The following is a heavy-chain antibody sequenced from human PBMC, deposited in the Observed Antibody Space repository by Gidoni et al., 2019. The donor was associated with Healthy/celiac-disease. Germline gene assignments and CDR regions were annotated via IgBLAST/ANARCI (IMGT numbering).Heavy chain of an antibody. J-gene: IGHJ5*02. CDR1: GYTLTDLS. CDR3: VWGEHPENWFDP. CDR2: FDPEDGDT. D-gene: IGHD3-16*01. V-gene: IGHV1-24*01. Sequence: QVQLVRSGAEVKKPGASVKVSCKVSGYTLTDLSIHWVRQAPGKGLEWMGGFDPEDGDTIYAQKLQGRVTMTEDTSTDTAYMELSSLRSEDTAVYYCVWGEHPENWFDPWGQGTLVTVSS.